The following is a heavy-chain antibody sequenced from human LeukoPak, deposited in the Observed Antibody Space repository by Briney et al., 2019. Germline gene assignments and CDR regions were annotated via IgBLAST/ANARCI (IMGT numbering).Heavy chain of an antibody. J-gene: IGHJ4*02. CDR1: GYIFTNYW. CDR3: ARSLRSGSQHHLAY. CDR2: IYPDDSEI. D-gene: IGHD4-17*01. V-gene: IGHV5-51*01. Sequence: GESLKISCQGSGYIFTNYWIASGRQMPGKGLEWMGIIYPDDSEIKYSPAFQGQVTISADTSINTAYLQWSNLRASDTAIYYCARSLRSGSQHHLAYWGQGTLVTVSS.